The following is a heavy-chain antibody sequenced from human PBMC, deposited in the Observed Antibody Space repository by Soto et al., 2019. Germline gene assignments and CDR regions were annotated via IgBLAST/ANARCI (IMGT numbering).Heavy chain of an antibody. Sequence: GGSLSLSCAASGFTFSSYAMSWVRQAPGKGLEWVSAISGSGGSTYYADSVKGRFTISRDNSKNTLYLQMNSLRAEDTAVYYCAKDLVVGGATFWSYFDYWGQGTLVTVSS. CDR2: ISGSGGST. CDR1: GFTFSSYA. D-gene: IGHD1-26*01. J-gene: IGHJ4*02. V-gene: IGHV3-23*01. CDR3: AKDLVVGGATFWSYFDY.